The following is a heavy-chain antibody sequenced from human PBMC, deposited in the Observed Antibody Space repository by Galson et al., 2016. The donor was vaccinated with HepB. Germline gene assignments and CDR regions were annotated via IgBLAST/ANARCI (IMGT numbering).Heavy chain of an antibody. CDR3: ARDPLAFVVPSGIT. CDR2: ISSSGSSI. CDR1: GFTFSDYY. D-gene: IGHD2-2*01. Sequence: SLRLSCAASGFTFSDYYMSWIRQATGKGLEWISYISSSGSSIDYADSVKGRFTFSRDNAKDSLYLQMNSLRADDTAMYYCARDPLAFVVPSGITWGQGTLVSVSS. J-gene: IGHJ4*02. V-gene: IGHV3-11*01.